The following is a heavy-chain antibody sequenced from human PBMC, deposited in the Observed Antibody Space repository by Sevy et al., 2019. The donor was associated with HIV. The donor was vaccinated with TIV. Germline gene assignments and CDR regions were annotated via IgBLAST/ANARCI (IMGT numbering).Heavy chain of an antibody. CDR2: VYYIGGT. CDR1: GGSINSDH. J-gene: IGHJ3*02. Sequence: SETLSLTCTVSGGSINSDHWNWIRQPPGKGLEWIGYVYYIGGTNYNPSLKNRVTISVDRTKNQFSLKLTSVTAADTAVYNRARRNDFAIWGQGTMVTVSS. V-gene: IGHV4-59*08. CDR3: ARRNDFAI.